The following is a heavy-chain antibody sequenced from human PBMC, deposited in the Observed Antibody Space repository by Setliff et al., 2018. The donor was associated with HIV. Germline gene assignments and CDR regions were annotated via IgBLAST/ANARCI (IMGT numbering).Heavy chain of an antibody. Sequence: SETLSLTCSVSGASIASSNYYWGWDRQPPGKGLEWIGYIYYSGSTNYNPSLKSRVTISVDTSKNQFSLKLSSVTAADTAVYYCARSVGYSYGTGYWGQGTLVTVSS. CDR3: ARSVGYSYGTGY. CDR1: GASIASSNYY. J-gene: IGHJ4*02. CDR2: IYYSGST. D-gene: IGHD5-18*01. V-gene: IGHV4-61*05.